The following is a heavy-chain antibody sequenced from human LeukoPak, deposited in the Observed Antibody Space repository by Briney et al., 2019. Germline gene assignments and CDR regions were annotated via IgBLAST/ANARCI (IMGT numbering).Heavy chain of an antibody. J-gene: IGHJ4*02. V-gene: IGHV1-3*01. CDR1: LYTFTSYA. CDR2: INAGNGNT. Sequence: ASVTVSCKASLYTFTSYAMHWVRQAPGQKLEGMGWINAGNGNTKYSQKFQGRVTITRDTSASTAYMELSSLRSEDTAVYYCARVDIVATTSFDYWGQGTLVTVSS. D-gene: IGHD5-12*01. CDR3: ARVDIVATTSFDY.